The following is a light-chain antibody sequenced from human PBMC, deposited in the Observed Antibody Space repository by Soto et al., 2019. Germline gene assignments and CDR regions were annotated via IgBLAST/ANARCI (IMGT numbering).Light chain of an antibody. J-gene: IGKJ5*01. V-gene: IGKV1-5*03. Sequence: DIQMTQSPSTLSPSVGDRVTITCRASQSISRLLAWYQQKPGRAPTLLIYKASTLESGVPSRFSGSGSGTEFSLTISSLQPDDFATYYCQQYNSYPLTFGQGTRLEMK. CDR3: QQYNSYPLT. CDR2: KAS. CDR1: QSISRL.